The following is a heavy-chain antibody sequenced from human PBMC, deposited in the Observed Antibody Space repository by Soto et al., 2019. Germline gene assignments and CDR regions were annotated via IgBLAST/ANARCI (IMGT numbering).Heavy chain of an antibody. CDR2: ISYDGSNK. D-gene: IGHD6-13*01. CDR1: GFTFSSYA. Sequence: GGSLRLSCAASGFTFSSYAMHWVRQAPGKGLEWVAVISYDGSNKYYADSVKGRFTISRDNSKNTLYLQMNSLRAEDTAVYYCARDEISAAGLPFDYWGQGTLVTVSS. CDR3: ARDEISAAGLPFDY. J-gene: IGHJ4*02. V-gene: IGHV3-30-3*01.